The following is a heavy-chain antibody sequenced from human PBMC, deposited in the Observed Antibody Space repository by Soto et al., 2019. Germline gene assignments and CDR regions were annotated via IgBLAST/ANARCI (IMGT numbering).Heavy chain of an antibody. J-gene: IGHJ4*02. CDR2: ISSSSFTI. CDR3: ARDYNDFWSGHCDY. CDR1: GFRFSDYS. Sequence: EVHLVESGGRLVQPGGSLRLSCAASGFRFSDYSMNWVRQAPGRGLEWVSYISSSSFTIHYADSVEGRFAISRDNAKNSLYLQMTSLRVEDTAVYYCARDYNDFWSGHCDYWGQGALVTVSS. V-gene: IGHV3-48*01. D-gene: IGHD3-3*01.